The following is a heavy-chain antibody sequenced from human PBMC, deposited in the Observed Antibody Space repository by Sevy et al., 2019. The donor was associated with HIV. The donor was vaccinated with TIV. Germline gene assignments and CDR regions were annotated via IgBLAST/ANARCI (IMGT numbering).Heavy chain of an antibody. CDR1: GFTFSSYA. V-gene: IGHV3-30*04. D-gene: IGHD2-21*02. J-gene: IGHJ3*02. Sequence: GGSLRLSCAASGFTFSSYAMHWVRQAPGKGLEWVAVISYDGSNKYYADSVKGRFTISRDNSKNTLSLQMNSLRAEDTAVYYCARDKYCGGDCSIGGAFDIWGQGTMVTVSS. CDR2: ISYDGSNK. CDR3: ARDKYCGGDCSIGGAFDI.